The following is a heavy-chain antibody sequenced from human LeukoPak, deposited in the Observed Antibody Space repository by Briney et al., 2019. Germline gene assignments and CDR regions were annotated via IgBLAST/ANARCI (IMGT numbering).Heavy chain of an antibody. V-gene: IGHV4-31*03. CDR2: IYYSGST. CDR1: GGSISSGGYY. CDR3: ARGHIAAAGTTD. Sequence: PSQTLSLTCTVSGGSISSGGYYWSWIRQHPGKGLEWIGYIYYSGSTYYNPSLKSRVTISVDTSKNQFSLKLSSVTAADTAVYYCARGHIAAAGTTDWGQGTLVTVSS. J-gene: IGHJ4*02. D-gene: IGHD6-13*01.